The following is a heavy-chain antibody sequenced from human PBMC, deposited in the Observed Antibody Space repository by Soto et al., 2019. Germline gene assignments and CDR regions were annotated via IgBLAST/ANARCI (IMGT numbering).Heavy chain of an antibody. CDR3: AKDAVGITMVRGVIRPFDY. CDR2: ISGSGGST. D-gene: IGHD3-10*01. V-gene: IGHV3-23*01. Sequence: EVQLLESGGGLVQPGGSLRLSCAASGFTFSSDAMSWVRQAPGKGLGWVSAISGSGGSTYYADSGKGRFTISRDNPKNTLYLQMNSLRAEDTAVYYCAKDAVGITMVRGVIRPFDYWGQGTLVTVSS. J-gene: IGHJ4*02. CDR1: GFTFSSDA.